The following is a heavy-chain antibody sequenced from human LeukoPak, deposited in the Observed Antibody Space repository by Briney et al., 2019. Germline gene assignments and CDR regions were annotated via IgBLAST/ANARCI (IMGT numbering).Heavy chain of an antibody. CDR3: ATALAVAADTTFDY. D-gene: IGHD6-19*01. CDR1: GYTLTELS. CDR2: FHPEDGET. V-gene: IGHV1-24*01. J-gene: IGHJ4*02. Sequence: ASVKVSCKVSGYTLTELSMHWVRQAPGKGLEWMGSFHPEDGETIYAQKFQGRVTMTEDTFADTAYMELSSLRSDDTAVYYCATALAVAADTTFDYWGQGTLVTVSS.